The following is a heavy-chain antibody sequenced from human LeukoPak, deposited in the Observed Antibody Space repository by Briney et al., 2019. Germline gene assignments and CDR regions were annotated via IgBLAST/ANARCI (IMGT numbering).Heavy chain of an antibody. CDR3: ARGLEMATINY. J-gene: IGHJ4*02. CDR1: GFTFSSYA. CDR2: ISYDGSNK. D-gene: IGHD5-24*01. V-gene: IGHV3-30-3*01. Sequence: PGGSLRLSCATSGFTFSSYAMHWVRQAPGKGLEWVAVISYDGSNKYYADSVKGRFTISRDNSKNTLYLQMNSLRAEDTAVYYCARGLEMATINYWGQGALVTVSS.